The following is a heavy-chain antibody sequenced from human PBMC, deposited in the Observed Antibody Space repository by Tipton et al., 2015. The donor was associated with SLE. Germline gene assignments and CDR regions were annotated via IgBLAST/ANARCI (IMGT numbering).Heavy chain of an antibody. J-gene: IGHJ4*02. CDR1: GFGFSSYA. V-gene: IGHV3-30*04. CDR3: ARGDCSGGRCSFDY. D-gene: IGHD2-15*01. CDR2: ISFDGSNK. Sequence: SLRLSCAASGFGFSSYAMNWVRQAPGKGLEWEAVISFDGSNKHYADSVRGRSTVSRDNSNNTLYLQMNSLRAEDTAVYYCARGDCSGGRCSFDYWGQGSRGTVSS.